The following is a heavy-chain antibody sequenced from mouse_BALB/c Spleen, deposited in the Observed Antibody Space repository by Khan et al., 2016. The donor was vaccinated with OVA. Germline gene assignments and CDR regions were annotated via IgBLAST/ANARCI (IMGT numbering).Heavy chain of an antibody. Sequence: QIQLVQSGPELKKPGETVKISCKASGYTFKNHGMNWVKQAPGKGLKWMGWLNTYTGEPTYVEDFKGRFAFSLETSASTAYLQINNRKNEDTATYFCARPPFFSYVMVYWGQGTSVTVSS. J-gene: IGHJ4*01. CDR2: LNTYTGEP. V-gene: IGHV9-3-1*01. CDR3: ARPPFFSYVMVY. CDR1: GYTFKNHG.